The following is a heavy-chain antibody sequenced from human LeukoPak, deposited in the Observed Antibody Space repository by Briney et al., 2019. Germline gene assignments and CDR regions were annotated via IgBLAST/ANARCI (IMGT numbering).Heavy chain of an antibody. CDR3: AKSNGYGLVDI. D-gene: IGHD3-10*01. J-gene: IGHJ3*02. CDR1: GGSISSSNW. V-gene: IGHV4-4*02. Sequence: SETLSLTCAVSGGSISSSNWWSWVRQPPGKGLEWIGNIFYSGSTYYSPSLKRRVTISLDTSRNQFSLKLNSVTAADTAVYYCAKSNGYGLVDIWGQGTVVTVSS. CDR2: IFYSGST.